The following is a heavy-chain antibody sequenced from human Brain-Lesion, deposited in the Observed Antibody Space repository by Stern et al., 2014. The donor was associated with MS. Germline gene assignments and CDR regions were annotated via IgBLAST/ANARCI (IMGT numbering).Heavy chain of an antibody. J-gene: IGHJ4*02. V-gene: IGHV4-4*02. CDR2: SDPSGST. Sequence: DQLVESGPGLVKPSGTLSLTCAVSGGSISSSNWWSWVRQSPGKGLEWIGESDPSGSTIYNPSRKSRVTASVDTSKDRISLNLRSVPAADTAVYFCARFPASRPHVFDSWGQGTLVTVSS. CDR3: ARFPASRPHVFDS. D-gene: IGHD6-13*01. CDR1: GGSISSSNW.